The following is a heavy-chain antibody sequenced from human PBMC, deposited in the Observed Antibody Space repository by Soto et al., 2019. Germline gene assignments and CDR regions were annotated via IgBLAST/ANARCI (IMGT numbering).Heavy chain of an antibody. CDR1: GFTFSSYA. CDR2: ISGSGGGT. Sequence: GGSLRLSCAASGFTFSSYAMSWVRQAPGKGLEWVSPISGSGGGTYYADSVKGHFTISRDNSKNTLYLQMNSLRAEDTAVYYCASVLVEVATPVAFEYWGKGTLVTVSS. D-gene: IGHD3-22*01. CDR3: ASVLVEVATPVAFEY. J-gene: IGHJ4*02. V-gene: IGHV3-23*01.